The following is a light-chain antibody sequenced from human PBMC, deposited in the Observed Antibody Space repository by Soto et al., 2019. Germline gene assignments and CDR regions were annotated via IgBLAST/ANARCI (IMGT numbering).Light chain of an antibody. CDR1: SSNIGAGYY. CDR2: GNS. CDR3: QSYDCSLSDHVV. J-gene: IGLJ2*01. Sequence: QSVLTQPPSVSGAPGQRVTISCTWSSSNIGAGYYVHWYQQLPGTAPKLLIYGNSNRTSGVTDRFSGSKSGTSASLAITGLQAEDEAEYYCQSYDCSLSDHVVFGGGTKLTVL. V-gene: IGLV1-40*01.